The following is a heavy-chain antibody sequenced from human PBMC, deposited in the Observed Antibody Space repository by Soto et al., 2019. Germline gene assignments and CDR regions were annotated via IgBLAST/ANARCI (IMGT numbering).Heavy chain of an antibody. D-gene: IGHD1-26*01. CDR3: ARANKNIVGTLYYFDY. CDR2: IIPIVGVA. Sequence: QVQLVQSGAEVKKPGSSVKVTCKASGGTFRRYAISWVRQAPGQGLEWMGGIIPIVGVADYAQKFQGRVTITADESTSTAYLELSSLISEDTAFYYCARANKNIVGTLYYFDYWGQGTLVTVSS. J-gene: IGHJ4*02. CDR1: GGTFRRYA. V-gene: IGHV1-69*01.